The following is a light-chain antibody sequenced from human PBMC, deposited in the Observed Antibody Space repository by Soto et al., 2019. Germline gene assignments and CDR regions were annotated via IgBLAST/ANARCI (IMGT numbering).Light chain of an antibody. Sequence: DIQLTQSPSFLSASVGDRVTITCRASQGISSFLAWYQQKPGKAPKLLISAASTLQSGVPSRFSGSGSGTEFTLTSSSLQPEDFATYYCQQLNSHPPTFGQGTKLEIK. CDR2: AAS. CDR3: QQLNSHPPT. V-gene: IGKV1-9*01. J-gene: IGKJ2*01. CDR1: QGISSF.